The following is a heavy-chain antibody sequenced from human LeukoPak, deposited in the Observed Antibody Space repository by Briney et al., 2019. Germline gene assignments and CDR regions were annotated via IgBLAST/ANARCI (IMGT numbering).Heavy chain of an antibody. Sequence: HPSETLSLTCTVSGGSISSSSYYWGWIRQPPGKGLEWIGSIYYSGSTYYNPSLKSRVTISVDTSKNQFSLKLSSVTAADTAVYYCAYQQLVEWNYFDYWGQGTLVTVSS. V-gene: IGHV4-39*01. CDR3: AYQQLVEWNYFDY. D-gene: IGHD6-13*01. CDR2: IYYSGST. J-gene: IGHJ4*02. CDR1: GGSISSSSYY.